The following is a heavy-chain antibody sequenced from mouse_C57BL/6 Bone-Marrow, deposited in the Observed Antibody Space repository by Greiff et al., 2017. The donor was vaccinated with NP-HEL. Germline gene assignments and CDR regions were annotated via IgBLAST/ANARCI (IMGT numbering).Heavy chain of an antibody. Sequence: VQLQQSGAELVRPGASVKLSCTASGFNIKDDYMHWVKQRPEQGLEWIGWIDPENGDTEYASKFQGKATITADTASNTAYLQLSSLTSEDTAVYYCTTVTTVVATRYFDVCGTGTAITVSS. J-gene: IGHJ1*03. V-gene: IGHV14-4*01. CDR2: IDPENGDT. CDR3: TTVTTVVATRYFDV. D-gene: IGHD1-1*01. CDR1: GFNIKDDY.